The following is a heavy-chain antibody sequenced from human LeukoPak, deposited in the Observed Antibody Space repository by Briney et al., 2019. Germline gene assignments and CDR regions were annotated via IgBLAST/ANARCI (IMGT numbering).Heavy chain of an antibody. J-gene: IGHJ4*02. Sequence: SETLSLTCAVYGGSFSGYYWSWIRQPPGKGLEWIGEINHSGSTNYNPSLKSRVTISVDTSKNQFSLKLSSVTAADTAVYYCARGEMIVVVITSRDGGFDYWGQGTLVTVSS. V-gene: IGHV4-34*01. CDR1: GGSFSGYY. CDR3: ARGEMIVVVITSRDGGFDY. D-gene: IGHD3-22*01. CDR2: INHSGST.